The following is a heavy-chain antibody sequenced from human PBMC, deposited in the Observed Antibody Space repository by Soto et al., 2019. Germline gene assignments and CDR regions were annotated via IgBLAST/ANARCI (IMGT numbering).Heavy chain of an antibody. D-gene: IGHD3-16*01. Sequence: QVQLVQSGAEVKKPGSSVEVSCKASGGTFNNYAISWVRQAPGQGLEWMGGIIPIFGTANYAQKFQGRVTIIADKSTSTAYMELYSLRSEDTAVYYCAAELRLGELGDYGMDVWGQGTTVTVSS. CDR1: GGTFNNYA. CDR2: IIPIFGTA. CDR3: AAELRLGELGDYGMDV. J-gene: IGHJ6*02. V-gene: IGHV1-69*06.